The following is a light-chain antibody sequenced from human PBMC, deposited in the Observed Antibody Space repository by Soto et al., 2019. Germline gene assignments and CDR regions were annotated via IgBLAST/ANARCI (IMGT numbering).Light chain of an antibody. V-gene: IGLV2-14*01. CDR2: EVR. CDR3: RTYTPTTTLHVL. Sequence: QSALTQPASVSGSPGQSITISCTGINSDIGGYSYVSWYQHHPGTAPKLIIYEVRNRPSGVSNRFSGSQSGNTASLSISGLQADEEAHYYCRTYTPTTTLHVLFGGGTKLPVL. CDR1: NSDIGGYSY. J-gene: IGLJ2*01.